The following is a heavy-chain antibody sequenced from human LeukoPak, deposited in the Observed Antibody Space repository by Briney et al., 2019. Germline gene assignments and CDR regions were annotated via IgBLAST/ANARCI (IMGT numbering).Heavy chain of an antibody. D-gene: IGHD3-22*01. CDR2: ISWNSGSI. J-gene: IGHJ4*02. V-gene: IGHV3-9*01. Sequence: GRSLSLSCAASGFTFDDYAMHWVRQAPGKGLEWVSGISWNSGSIGYADSVKGRFTISRDNAKNSLYLQMNSLRAEDTALYYCAKDIGYYYDSSGYFGHWGQGTLVTVSS. CDR3: AKDIGYYYDSSGYFGH. CDR1: GFTFDDYA.